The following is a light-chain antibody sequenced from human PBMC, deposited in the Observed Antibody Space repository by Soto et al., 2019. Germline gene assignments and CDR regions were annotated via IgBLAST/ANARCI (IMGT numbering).Light chain of an antibody. CDR3: QHYGGMRP. CDR2: DAS. CDR1: QSISNR. Sequence: DIQMTQSPSTLSASVGDRVTITCRASQSISNRLAWYQQKPGKAPKVLIYDASSLERGVPSRFSGSGSGTEFILTISSLQPDDFATSWCQHYGGMRPFGQGTRVEIK. J-gene: IGKJ1*01. V-gene: IGKV1-5*01.